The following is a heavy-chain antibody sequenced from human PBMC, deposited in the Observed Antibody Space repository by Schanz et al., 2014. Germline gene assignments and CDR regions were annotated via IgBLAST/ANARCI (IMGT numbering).Heavy chain of an antibody. CDR3: AKARRKSNCSGGRCFHYSYYGMDV. CDR2: IWYDENNK. D-gene: IGHD2-15*01. V-gene: IGHV3-33*06. Sequence: VQLVESGGGVVQPGRSLRLSCVASGFTFSSYGMHWVRQAPGKGLEWVAVIWYDENNKYYADSVKGRFTMSRDNSKNTLYLQMNSLRAEDTAVYYCAKARRKSNCSGGRCFHYSYYGMDVWGQGTTVTVSS. J-gene: IGHJ6*02. CDR1: GFTFSSYG.